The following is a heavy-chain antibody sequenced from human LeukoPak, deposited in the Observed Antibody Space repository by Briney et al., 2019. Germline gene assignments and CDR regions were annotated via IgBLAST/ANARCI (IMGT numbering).Heavy chain of an antibody. CDR1: GGSFSRHY. CDR3: ARAILTPSGYVWYFDL. CDR2: IYHSESS. V-gene: IGHV4-59*06. J-gene: IGHJ2*01. D-gene: IGHD3-3*01. Sequence: PSETLSLTCSVSGGSFSRHYWSWIRQPPGKGLEWIGYIYHSESSYYNPSLRSRPTISVDTSKNQFSLNLNSVTAADTALYYCARAILTPSGYVWYFDLWGRGTLVTVSS.